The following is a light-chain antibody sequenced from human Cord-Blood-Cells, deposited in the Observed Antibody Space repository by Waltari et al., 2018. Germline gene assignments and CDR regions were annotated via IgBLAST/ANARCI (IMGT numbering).Light chain of an antibody. V-gene: IGLV2-14*01. CDR1: NSDVGGYKY. CDR2: DVS. CDR3: SSYTCSSTLF. Sequence: QSALTQPASVSGSPGKSITLSCTGTNSDVGGYKYASWYQQHPGKATKLMIYDVSNRPLCVANLFSCSKSGNTSSLTIFVLQADDESYYYFSSYTCSSTLFFGTVTKVTVL. J-gene: IGLJ1*01.